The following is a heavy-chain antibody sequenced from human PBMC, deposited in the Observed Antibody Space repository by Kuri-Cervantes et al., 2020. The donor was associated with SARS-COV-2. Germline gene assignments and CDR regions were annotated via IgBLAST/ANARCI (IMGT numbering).Heavy chain of an antibody. D-gene: IGHD6-6*01. CDR1: GGSFSGYY. CDR2: INHSGST. Sequence: GSLRLSCAVYGGSFSGYYWSWIRQPPGKGLEWIGEINHSGSTNYNPSLKSRVTISVDTSKNQFSLKLSPVTAADTAVYYCAREVSSEQLVAFDYWGQGTLVTVSS. J-gene: IGHJ4*02. V-gene: IGHV4-34*01. CDR3: AREVSSEQLVAFDY.